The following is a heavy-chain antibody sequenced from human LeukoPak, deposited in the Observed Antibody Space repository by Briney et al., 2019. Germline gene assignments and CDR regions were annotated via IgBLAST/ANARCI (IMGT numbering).Heavy chain of an antibody. Sequence: PGGSLRHSCAASGFTFSSYWMHWVRQAPGKGLVWVSRINSDGSTSYADSVKGRFTISRDNAKNTLYLQMNSLRAEDTAVYYCATRGYSYEFDYWGQGTLVTVSS. V-gene: IGHV3-74*01. CDR1: GFTFSSYW. CDR2: INSDGST. D-gene: IGHD5-18*01. J-gene: IGHJ4*02. CDR3: ATRGYSYEFDY.